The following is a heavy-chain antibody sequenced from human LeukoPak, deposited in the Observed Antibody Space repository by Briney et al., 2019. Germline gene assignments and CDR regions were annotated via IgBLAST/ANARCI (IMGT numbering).Heavy chain of an antibody. CDR2: INPNSGGT. CDR3: ARAPTRITMIVVFTRPVYYFDY. D-gene: IGHD3-22*01. V-gene: IGHV1-2*06. CDR1: GYTFTGYY. J-gene: IGHJ4*02. Sequence: ASVKVSCKASGYTFTGYYMHWVRQAPGQGLEWMGRINPNSGGTNYAQKFQGRVTMTRDTSISTAYMELSRLRSDDTAVYYCARAPTRITMIVVFTRPVYYFDYWGQGTLVTVSS.